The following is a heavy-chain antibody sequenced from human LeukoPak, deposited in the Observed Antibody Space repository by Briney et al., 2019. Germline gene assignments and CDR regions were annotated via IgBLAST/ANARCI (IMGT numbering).Heavy chain of an antibody. Sequence: SETLSLTCTVSGGSISSGGYFWGWIRQPPGKGLEWIGSLYSRGTPYHNPSLGGRVTISIDESKNQISLKLNSVTAADTAVYYCARHASWFGPWGQGTLVTVSS. J-gene: IGHJ5*02. V-gene: IGHV4-39*01. CDR2: LYSRGTP. CDR1: GGSISSGGYF. CDR3: ARHASWFGP.